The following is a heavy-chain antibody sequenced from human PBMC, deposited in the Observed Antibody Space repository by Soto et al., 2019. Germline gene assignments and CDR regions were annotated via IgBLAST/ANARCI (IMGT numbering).Heavy chain of an antibody. CDR2: INHSGST. J-gene: IGHJ5*02. CDR3: ARGPYSSSPGHRLDP. CDR1: GGSFSGYY. D-gene: IGHD6-6*01. Sequence: PSETLSLTCAVYGGSFSGYYWSWIRQPPGKGLEWIGEINHSGSTNYNPSLKSRVTISVDTSKNQFSLKLSSVTAADTAVYYCARGPYSSSPGHRLDPWGQGTLVTVSS. V-gene: IGHV4-34*01.